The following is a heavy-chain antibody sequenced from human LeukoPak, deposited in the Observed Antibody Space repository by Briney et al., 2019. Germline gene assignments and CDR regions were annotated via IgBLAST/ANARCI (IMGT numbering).Heavy chain of an antibody. Sequence: PGGSLRLSCAASGFTFSSYAMSWVRQAPGKGLEWVAVISYDGSNKYYADSVKGRFTISRDNSKNTLYLQMNSLRAEDTAVYYCARVKVVPAAHFDYWGQGTLVTVSS. J-gene: IGHJ4*02. CDR3: ARVKVVPAAHFDY. CDR1: GFTFSSYA. V-gene: IGHV3-30-3*01. D-gene: IGHD2-2*01. CDR2: ISYDGSNK.